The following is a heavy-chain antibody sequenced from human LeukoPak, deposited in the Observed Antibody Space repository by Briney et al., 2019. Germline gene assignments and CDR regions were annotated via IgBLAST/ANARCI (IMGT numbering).Heavy chain of an antibody. D-gene: IGHD6-13*01. J-gene: IGHJ4*02. V-gene: IGHV1-2*02. CDR3: ARSGAAAGHGSDY. Sequence: ASVKVSCKASGYTFTGYYMHWVRQAPGQGLEWMGWINPNSGGTNYAQKFQGRVTMTRDTSISTAYMELSRLRSDDTAVYYCARSGAAAGHGSDYWGQGTLVTVSS. CDR1: GYTFTGYY. CDR2: INPNSGGT.